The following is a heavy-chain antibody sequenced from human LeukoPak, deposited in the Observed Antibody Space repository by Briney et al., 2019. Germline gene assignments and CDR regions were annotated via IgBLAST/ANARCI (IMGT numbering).Heavy chain of an antibody. V-gene: IGHV4-38-2*02. CDR1: GYSISSGYY. CDR2: INHSGST. J-gene: IGHJ4*02. D-gene: IGHD1-26*01. Sequence: SETLSLTCTVSGYSISSGYYWTWIRQPPGKGLEWIGGINHSGSTNYNPSLKSRVTISVDTSKNQFSLKLSSVTAADTAVYYCATLSGSYLAYWGQGTLVTVSS. CDR3: ATLSGSYLAY.